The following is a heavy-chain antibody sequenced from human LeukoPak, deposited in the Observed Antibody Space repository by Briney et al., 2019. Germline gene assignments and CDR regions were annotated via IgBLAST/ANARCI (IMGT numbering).Heavy chain of an antibody. CDR3: ATGDYYYDSSGYYIRSDAFDI. V-gene: IGHV4-34*01. Sequence: SETLSLTCAVYGGSFSGYYWSWIRQPPGKGLEWIGEINHSGSTNYNPSLKSRVTISVDTSKNQFSLKLSSVTAADTAVYYCATGDYYYDSSGYYIRSDAFDIWGQGTMVTVSS. J-gene: IGHJ3*02. CDR1: GGSFSGYY. D-gene: IGHD3-22*01. CDR2: INHSGST.